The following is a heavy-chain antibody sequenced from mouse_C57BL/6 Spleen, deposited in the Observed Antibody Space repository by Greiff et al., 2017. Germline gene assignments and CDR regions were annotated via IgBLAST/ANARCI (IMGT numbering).Heavy chain of an antibody. CDR2: IDPETGGT. Sequence: VQLQQSGAELVRPGASVTLSCKASGYTFTDYEMHWVKQTPVHGLEWIGAIDPETGGTAYNQKFKGKAILTADKSSSTAYMELRSLTSEDSAVYYCTVNYGYRFDYWGQGTTLTVSS. CDR3: TVNYGYRFDY. D-gene: IGHD2-2*01. J-gene: IGHJ2*01. CDR1: GYTFTDYE. V-gene: IGHV1-15*01.